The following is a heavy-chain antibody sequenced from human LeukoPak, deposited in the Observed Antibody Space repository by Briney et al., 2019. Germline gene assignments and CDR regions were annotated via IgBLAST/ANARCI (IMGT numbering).Heavy chain of an antibody. Sequence: GGSLRLSCAASGFTFSSYWMSWVRQAPGKGLEWVANIKQDGSEKYYVDSVKGRFTISRDNAKNSLYLQLNSLRAEDTAVYYCARDLYSGSYSDYYYYYMDVWGKGATVTVSS. CDR1: GFTFSSYW. D-gene: IGHD1-26*01. V-gene: IGHV3-7*01. CDR2: IKQDGSEK. CDR3: ARDLYSGSYSDYYYYYMDV. J-gene: IGHJ6*03.